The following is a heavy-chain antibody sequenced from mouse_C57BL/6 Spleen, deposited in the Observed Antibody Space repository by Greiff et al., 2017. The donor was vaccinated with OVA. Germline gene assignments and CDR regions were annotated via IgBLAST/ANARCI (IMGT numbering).Heavy chain of an antibody. J-gene: IGHJ4*01. D-gene: IGHD4-1*01. V-gene: IGHV5-17*01. CDR1: GFTFSDYG. CDR2: ISSGSSTI. Sequence: EVNVVESGGGLVKPGGSLKLSCAASGFTFSDYGMHWVRQAPEKGLEWVAYISSGSSTIYYADTVKGRFTISRDNAKNTLFLQMTSLRSEDTAMYYCARNCVYAMDYWGQGTSVTVSS. CDR3: ARNCVYAMDY.